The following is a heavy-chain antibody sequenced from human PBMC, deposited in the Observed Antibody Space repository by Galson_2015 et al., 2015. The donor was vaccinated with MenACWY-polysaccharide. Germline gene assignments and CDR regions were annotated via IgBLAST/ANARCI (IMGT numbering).Heavy chain of an antibody. CDR2: IKQDGSEK. V-gene: IGHV3-7*01. CDR1: GFTFSSYW. Sequence: SLRLSCAASGFTFSSYWMSWVRRAPGKGLEWVANIKQDGSEKYYVDSVKGRFTISRDNAKNSLYLQMNSLRAEDTAVYYCAREGSRGRATGLRILNWFDPWGQGTLVTVSS. D-gene: IGHD3-10*01. J-gene: IGHJ5*02. CDR3: AREGSRGRATGLRILNWFDP.